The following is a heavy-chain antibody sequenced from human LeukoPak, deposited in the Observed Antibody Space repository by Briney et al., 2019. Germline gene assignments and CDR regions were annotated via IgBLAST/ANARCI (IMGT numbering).Heavy chain of an antibody. J-gene: IGHJ6*03. V-gene: IGHV4-34*01. CDR3: ARRARDLLLWFGESPYYMDV. D-gene: IGHD3-10*01. CDR2: INHSGST. CDR1: SGSFSGYY. Sequence: SEALSLTCAVYSGSFSGYYWSWIRQPPGKGLEWIGEINHSGSTNYNPSLKSRVTISVDTSKNQFSLKLSSVTAADTAVYYCARRARDLLLWFGESPYYMDVWGKGTTVTISS.